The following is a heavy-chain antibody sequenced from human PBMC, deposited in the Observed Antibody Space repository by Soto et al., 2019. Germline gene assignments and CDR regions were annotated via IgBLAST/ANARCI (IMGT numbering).Heavy chain of an antibody. CDR2: ISYDGSHI. CDR3: AKDSPSDYDFWTGPTLDH. Sequence: QVQVVESGGGVVQPGRSLRLSCAASGFTFSDYAFHWVRQAPGKGLEWVAVISYDGSHIHYADSVRGRFTISRDNANNTLYLQLNSLRPDDTAVYYCAKDSPSDYDFWTGPTLDHWGQGTLVTVSS. CDR1: GFTFSDYA. J-gene: IGHJ4*02. D-gene: IGHD3-3*01. V-gene: IGHV3-30-3*01.